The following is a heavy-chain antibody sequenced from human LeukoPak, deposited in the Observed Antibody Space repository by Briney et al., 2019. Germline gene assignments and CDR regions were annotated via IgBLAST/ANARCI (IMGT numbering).Heavy chain of an antibody. Sequence: GASVKVSCKASGYTFTDYYIHWIRQAPGRGLEWMGWIHPNSGGTNYAQKFQGRVTMPRDTSITTAYMELSRLRSDDTAVYYCARHRDDILTGYPLGFDYWGQGTLVTVSS. CDR2: IHPNSGGT. D-gene: IGHD3-9*01. V-gene: IGHV1-2*02. CDR1: GYTFTDYY. J-gene: IGHJ4*02. CDR3: ARHRDDILTGYPLGFDY.